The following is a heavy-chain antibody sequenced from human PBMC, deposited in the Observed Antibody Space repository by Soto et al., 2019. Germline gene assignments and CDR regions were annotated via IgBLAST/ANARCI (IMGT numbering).Heavy chain of an antibody. Sequence: QLQLQESGPGLVKPSETLSLTCTVSGGSISSSSYYWGWIRQPPGKGLEWIGSIYYSGSTYYNPSLKSRVTISVDTSKNPFSLKLSSVTAADTAVYYCARHGEDVRGRPAMYYFDYWGQGTLVTVSS. CDR1: GGSISSSSYY. D-gene: IGHD3-10*01. CDR3: ARHGEDVRGRPAMYYFDY. V-gene: IGHV4-39*01. CDR2: IYYSGST. J-gene: IGHJ4*02.